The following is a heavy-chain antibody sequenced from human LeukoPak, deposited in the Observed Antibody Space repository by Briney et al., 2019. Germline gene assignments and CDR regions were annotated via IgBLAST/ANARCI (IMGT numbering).Heavy chain of an antibody. Sequence: SETLSLTCAVYGGSFSGYYWSWIRQPPGKGLEWIGEINHSGSTNYNPSLKSRVTISVDTSKNQFSLRLSSVTAADTAVYYCARFGNWNYGYWGQGTLVTVSS. CDR1: GGSFSGYY. CDR3: ARFGNWNYGY. CDR2: INHSGST. J-gene: IGHJ4*02. V-gene: IGHV4-34*01. D-gene: IGHD1-7*01.